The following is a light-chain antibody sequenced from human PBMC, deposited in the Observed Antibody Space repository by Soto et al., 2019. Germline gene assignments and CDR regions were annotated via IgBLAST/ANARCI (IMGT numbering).Light chain of an antibody. CDR2: DVT. CDR1: RSDVGRYDY. Sequence: QSALAQPASVSGSPGQSITISCTGTRSDVGRYDYVSWYQQHPDKAPKLMIYDVTNRPSGVSNRFAGSKSGNTASLTISGLQGEDEADYYCSSFTSITTVVFGGGTKLTVL. V-gene: IGLV2-14*03. CDR3: SSFTSITTVV. J-gene: IGLJ3*02.